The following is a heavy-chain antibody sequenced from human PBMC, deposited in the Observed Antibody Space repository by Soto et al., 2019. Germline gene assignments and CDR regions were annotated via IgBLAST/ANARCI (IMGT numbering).Heavy chain of an antibody. Sequence: QVQLVKSGAEVKKPGSSVKVSCKASGGTFSSYAISWVRQAPGQGLEWMGGIIPIFGTANYAQKFQGRVTITADESTSTAYMELSSLRSEDTAVYYCARDHDYGGNSVIGWFDPWGQGTLVTVSS. V-gene: IGHV1-69*01. D-gene: IGHD4-17*01. CDR1: GGTFSSYA. CDR3: ARDHDYGGNSVIGWFDP. CDR2: IIPIFGTA. J-gene: IGHJ5*01.